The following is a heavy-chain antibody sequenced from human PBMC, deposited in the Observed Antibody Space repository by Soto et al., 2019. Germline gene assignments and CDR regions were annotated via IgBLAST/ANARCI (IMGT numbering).Heavy chain of an antibody. CDR2: ISGSSSYI. V-gene: IGHV3-21*01. D-gene: IGHD1-26*01. CDR1: GFTFSYYN. J-gene: IGHJ6*03. Sequence: GGSLRLSCAASGFTFSYYNMNWVRQAPGKGLEWVSSISGSSSYIYYAGSLKGRFTISRDNVKSSLCLQMNSLRAEDTAVYYCARDGISGDYDYYYHMDVWGKGTTVTVSS. CDR3: ARDGISGDYDYYYHMDV.